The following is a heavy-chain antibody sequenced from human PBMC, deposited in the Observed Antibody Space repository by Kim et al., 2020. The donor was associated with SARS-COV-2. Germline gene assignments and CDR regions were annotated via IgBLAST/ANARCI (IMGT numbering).Heavy chain of an antibody. CDR3: ARGTTRRYDFWSGYSISRGDGMDV. V-gene: IGHV4-34*01. Sequence: SETLSLTCAVYGGSFSGYYWSWIRQPPGKGLEWIGEINHSGSTNYNPSLKSRVTISVDTSKNQFSLKLSSVTAADTAVYYCARGTTRRYDFWSGYSISRGDGMDVWGQGTTVTVSS. CDR2: INHSGST. CDR1: GGSFSGYY. D-gene: IGHD3-3*01. J-gene: IGHJ6*02.